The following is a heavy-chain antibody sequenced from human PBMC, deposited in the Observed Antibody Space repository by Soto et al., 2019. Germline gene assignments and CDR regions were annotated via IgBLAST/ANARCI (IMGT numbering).Heavy chain of an antibody. V-gene: IGHV4-59*01. D-gene: IGHD2-2*01. CDR2: IYYSGST. CDR3: ARERKEYCSSTSCPARDYYYMDV. J-gene: IGHJ6*03. CDR1: GGSLSSYY. Sequence: SETLSPTFPVSGGSLSSYYWSWVRPPPGKGLGRVGYIYYSGSTNYNPSLKSRVTISVDTSKNQFSLKLSSVTAADTAVYYCARERKEYCSSTSCPARDYYYMDVWGKGTTVTVSS.